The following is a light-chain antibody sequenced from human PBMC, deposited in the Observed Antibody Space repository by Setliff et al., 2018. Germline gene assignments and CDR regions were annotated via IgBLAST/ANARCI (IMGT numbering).Light chain of an antibody. CDR2: DVT. CDR3: SSYTSSYTYV. J-gene: IGLJ1*01. V-gene: IGLV2-14*03. CDR1: SSDVGGYNY. Sequence: QSALTQPASVSGSPGQSITISCTGTSSDVGGYNYVSWYQQHPGRAPKLLIYDVTYRSSGVSNRSSGSKSGNTASLTISGLQAEDEADYYCSSYTSSYTYVFGTGTKVTVL.